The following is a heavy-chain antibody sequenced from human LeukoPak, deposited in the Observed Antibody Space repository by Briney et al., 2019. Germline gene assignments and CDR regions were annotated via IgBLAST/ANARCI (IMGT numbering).Heavy chain of an antibody. D-gene: IGHD1-26*01. CDR3: ARTRVGATSRQAWFGFDL. V-gene: IGHV1-2*02. CDR2: YNPNSGGT. CDR1: GFPFTYHY. Sequence: ASVEASFNTPGFPFTYHYNHLGRPASREGPGGMGRYNPNSGGTNYTQKFQGRVTMTRDTSISTAYMELSRLRSDDTAVYYWARTRVGATSRQAWFGFDLWGQGTLVTVSS. J-gene: IGHJ5*02.